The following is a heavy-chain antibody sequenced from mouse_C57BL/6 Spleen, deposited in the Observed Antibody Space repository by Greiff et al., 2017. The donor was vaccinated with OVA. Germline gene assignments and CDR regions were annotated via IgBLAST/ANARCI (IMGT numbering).Heavy chain of an antibody. CDR2: IDPETGGT. CDR1: GYTFTDYE. J-gene: IGHJ4*01. D-gene: IGHD1-3*01. Sequence: VQLQQSGAELVRPGASVTLSCKASGYTFTDYEMHWVKQTPVHGLEWIGAIDPETGGTAYNQKFKGKAILTADKSSSTAYMELRSLTSEDAAVYYCTRTKSAHAMDYWGQGTSVTVSS. CDR3: TRTKSAHAMDY. V-gene: IGHV1-15*01.